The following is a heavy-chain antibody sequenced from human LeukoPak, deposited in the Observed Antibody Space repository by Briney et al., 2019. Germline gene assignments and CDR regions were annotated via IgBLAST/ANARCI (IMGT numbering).Heavy chain of an antibody. V-gene: IGHV4-34*01. D-gene: IGHD6-13*01. CDR3: ARIAQSASRIAAAGTEDY. J-gene: IGHJ4*02. Sequence: SETLSLTCAVYGGSFSGYYWSRIRQPPGKGLEWIGEINHSGSTNYNPSLKSRVTISVDTSKNQFSLKLSSVTAADTAVYYCARIAQSASRIAAAGTEDYWGQGTLVTVSS. CDR2: INHSGST. CDR1: GGSFSGYY.